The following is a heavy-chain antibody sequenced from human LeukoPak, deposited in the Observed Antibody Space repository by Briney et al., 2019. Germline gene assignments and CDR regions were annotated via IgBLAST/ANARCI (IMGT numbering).Heavy chain of an antibody. V-gene: IGHV3-21*01. CDR1: GFTYSDYA. J-gene: IGHJ4*02. Sequence: GGSLRLSCAASGFTYSDYAMEWVRQTPGKGLEWVSSITPTTDNIYYTPSVEGGFTISRDNAKHSLYLQMNNLRADDTAVYYCARLAGPRPGTYYFDFWGQGVQVTVSS. CDR3: ARLAGPRPGTYYFDF. D-gene: IGHD6-19*01. CDR2: ITPTTDNI.